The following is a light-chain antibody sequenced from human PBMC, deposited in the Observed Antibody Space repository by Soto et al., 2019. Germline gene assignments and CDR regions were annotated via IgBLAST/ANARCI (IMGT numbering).Light chain of an antibody. CDR3: QSYDSSLREV. J-gene: IGLJ2*01. CDR1: SSNIGAGYD. CDR2: GNS. V-gene: IGLV1-40*01. Sequence: QSVLTQPPSVSGAPGQRVTISCTGSSSNIGAGYDVHWYQQLPGTAPKLLIYGNSNRPSGVPDRFSGSKSGTSASLAITGLQAEDEADYYCQSYDSSLREVFGGGTK.